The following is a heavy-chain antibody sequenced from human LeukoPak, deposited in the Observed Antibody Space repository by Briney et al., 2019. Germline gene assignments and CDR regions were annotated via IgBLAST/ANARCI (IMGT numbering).Heavy chain of an antibody. D-gene: IGHD4-17*01. CDR3: ARAYYGDFFDY. J-gene: IGHJ4*02. V-gene: IGHV4-59*08. CDR1: GGALSNYY. CDR2: INYSGSA. Sequence: SETLTLTCTVSGGALSNYYWSWVRQPPGKGLEWIGYINYSGSAFYNPSVKSRVTISVDTSKNQFSLKLNSVTAADTAVYYCARAYYGDFFDYWGQGTLVTVSS.